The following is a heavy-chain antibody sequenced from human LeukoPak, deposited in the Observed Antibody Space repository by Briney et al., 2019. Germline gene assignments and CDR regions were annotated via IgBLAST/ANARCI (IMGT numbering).Heavy chain of an antibody. CDR1: GGSISSYY. D-gene: IGHD6-13*01. V-gene: IGHV4-59*01. CDR3: ARASSSWHRPFDY. Sequence: PSETLSLTCTVSGGSISSYYWSWIRQPPGKGLEWIGYIYYSGSTNYNPSLKSRVTISVDTSKNQFSLKLSSVTAADTAVYHCARASSSWHRPFDYWGQGTLVTVSS. J-gene: IGHJ4*02. CDR2: IYYSGST.